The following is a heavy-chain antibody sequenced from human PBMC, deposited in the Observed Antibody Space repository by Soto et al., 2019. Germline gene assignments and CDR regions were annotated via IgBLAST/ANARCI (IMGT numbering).Heavy chain of an antibody. Sequence: ASVKVSCKASGYTFTSYYMHWLRQAPGQGLQWMGIISRSGGGTNYAQKFQGRVNMTRDTSTRTVYMELSSLKSDDTAVYYCARDAKDSIGKSDYWGQGTLVTVSS. V-gene: IGHV1-46*01. CDR3: ARDAKDSIGKSDY. D-gene: IGHD6-19*01. J-gene: IGHJ4*02. CDR1: GYTFTSYY. CDR2: ISRSGGGT.